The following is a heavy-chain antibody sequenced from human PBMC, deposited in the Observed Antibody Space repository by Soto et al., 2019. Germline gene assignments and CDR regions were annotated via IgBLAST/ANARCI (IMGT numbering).Heavy chain of an antibody. CDR1: GFTFSAYS. V-gene: IGHV3-21*01. CDR3: AREWAAADTEIWDAFDM. J-gene: IGHJ3*02. D-gene: IGHD6-13*01. Sequence: PGGSLRLSCAASGFTFSAYSMNWVRQAPGKGLEWVSSVSTTSTYIYYADSVKGRFTISRDNAKNSLYLQMNSLGAEDTAVYYCAREWAAADTEIWDAFDMWGLGTMVTVSS. CDR2: VSTTSTYI.